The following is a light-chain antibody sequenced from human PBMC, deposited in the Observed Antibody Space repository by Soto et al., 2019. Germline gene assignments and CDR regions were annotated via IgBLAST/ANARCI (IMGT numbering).Light chain of an antibody. V-gene: IGLV3-21*01. CDR3: QVWERSGDPRV. Sequence: SYVLTQPPSVSVAPGKTARITCGANNIGSKSVNWYQQRPGQAPVSVIYYDSDRPSGIPERFSGSNSGNTATLTISSVEAGDEADYYCQVWERSGDPRVFGTGTKLTVL. J-gene: IGLJ1*01. CDR1: NIGSKS. CDR2: YDS.